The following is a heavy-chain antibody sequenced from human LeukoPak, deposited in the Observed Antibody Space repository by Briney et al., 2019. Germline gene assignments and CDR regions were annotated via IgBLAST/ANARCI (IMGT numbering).Heavy chain of an antibody. J-gene: IGHJ3*02. CDR2: INSGGST. Sequence: GGSLRLSCAASGFTVSSNYMSWVRQAPGKGLEWVSVINSGGSTYYADSVKGRFTISRDYSKNTLYLQMNSLRAEDTAVYYCARGPSEDAFDIWGQGTMVTVSS. CDR1: GFTVSSNY. V-gene: IGHV3-53*01. CDR3: ARGPSEDAFDI.